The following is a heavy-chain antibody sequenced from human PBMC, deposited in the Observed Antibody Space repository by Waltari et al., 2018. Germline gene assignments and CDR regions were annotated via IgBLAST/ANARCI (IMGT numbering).Heavy chain of an antibody. D-gene: IGHD7-27*01. CDR1: GGSISSYY. CDR2: IYTSGST. CDR3: ARAGGTRGLGRFDY. J-gene: IGHJ4*02. Sequence: QVQLQESGPGLVKPSETLSITCPVPGGSISSYYWSWIRQPAGKGLEWIGYIYTSGSTNYNPSLKSRVTISVDTSKNQFSLKLSSVTAADTAVYYCARAGGTRGLGRFDYWGQGTLVTVSS. V-gene: IGHV4-4*09.